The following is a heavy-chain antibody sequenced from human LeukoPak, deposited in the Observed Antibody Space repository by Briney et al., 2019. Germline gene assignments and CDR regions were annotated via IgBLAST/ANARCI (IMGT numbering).Heavy chain of an antibody. V-gene: IGHV3-74*01. CDR3: ISDHTGHDDY. CDR2: INIDGSTT. J-gene: IGHJ4*02. CDR1: GFSFSSYW. Sequence: GGSLGLSCAASGFSFSSYWMHWVRQAPGKGLVWVSRINIDGSTTTYADSVKGRFTISRDNAKNTLSLQMNSLRADDTAVYYCISDHTGHDDYWGQGTLVTVSS. D-gene: IGHD1-1*01.